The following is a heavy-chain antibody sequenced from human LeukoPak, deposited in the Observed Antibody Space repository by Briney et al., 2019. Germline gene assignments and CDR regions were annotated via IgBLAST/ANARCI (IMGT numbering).Heavy chain of an antibody. D-gene: IGHD2-21*02. CDR1: GDTFGSYG. CDR2: ILPTFGRA. J-gene: IGHJ5*02. Sequence: GASVKVSCKASGDTFGSYGISWVRQAPGQGLQWMGGILPTFGRANYAQKFRGRVTISADDSTSTAYMELSSLRSDDTAVYYCARGHDSYSAWGQGTLVTVSS. CDR3: ARGHDSYSA. V-gene: IGHV1-69*13.